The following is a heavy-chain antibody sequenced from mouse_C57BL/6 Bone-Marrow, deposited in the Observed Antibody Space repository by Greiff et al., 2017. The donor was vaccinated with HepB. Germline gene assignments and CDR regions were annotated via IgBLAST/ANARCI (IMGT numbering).Heavy chain of an antibody. J-gene: IGHJ2*01. V-gene: IGHV2-2*01. Sequence: VQLQQSGPGLVQPSQSLSITCTVSGFSLTSYGVHWVRQSPGKGLEWLGVIWSGGSTDYNAAFISRLSISKDNSKSQVFFKMNSLQADDTAIYYCARNWDGYYYFDYWGQGTTLTVSS. D-gene: IGHD2-3*01. CDR2: IWSGGST. CDR1: GFSLTSYG. CDR3: ARNWDGYYYFDY.